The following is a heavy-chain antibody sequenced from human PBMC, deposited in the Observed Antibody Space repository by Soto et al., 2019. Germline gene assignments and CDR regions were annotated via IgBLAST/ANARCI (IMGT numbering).Heavy chain of an antibody. Sequence: SQTLSLTCVISGDSVSSNSAAWNWIRQSPSRGLEWLGRTYYRSRWYDDYAESVRGRIAVNPDTSKNQFSLQLNSVTPEDTAVYFCARANDPSGNYIQYFDYWGQGTLVTVSS. CDR3: ARANDPSGNYIQYFDY. D-gene: IGHD3-22*01. V-gene: IGHV6-1*01. CDR1: GDSVSSNSAA. CDR2: TYYRSRWYD. J-gene: IGHJ4*02.